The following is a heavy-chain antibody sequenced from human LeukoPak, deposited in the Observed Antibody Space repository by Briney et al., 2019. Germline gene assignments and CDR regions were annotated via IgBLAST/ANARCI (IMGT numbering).Heavy chain of an antibody. CDR1: GFAFNNYV. D-gene: IGHD5-24*01. CDR3: ARDYEMDYAFDI. Sequence: GGSLRLSCAASGFAFNNYVMTWVRQAPGKGLDWFSAISGSGDSTYYADSVKGRFTISRDNAKNSLYLQMNSLRAEDTAVYYCARDYEMDYAFDIWGQGTMVTVSS. J-gene: IGHJ3*02. V-gene: IGHV3-23*01. CDR2: ISGSGDST.